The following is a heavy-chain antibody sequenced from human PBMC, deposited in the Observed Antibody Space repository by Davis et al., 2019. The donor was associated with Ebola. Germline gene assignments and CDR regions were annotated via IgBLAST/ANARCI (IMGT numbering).Heavy chain of an antibody. V-gene: IGHV4-61*05. CDR2: IYYSGST. Sequence: SETLSLTCTVSGGSISSSSYYWGWIRQPPGKGLEWIGYIYYSGSTNYNPSLKSRVTISVDTSKNQFSLKLSSVTAADTAVYYCARWAHYGGNSERVYYYYGMDVWGQGTTVTVSS. CDR3: ARWAHYGGNSERVYYYYGMDV. J-gene: IGHJ6*02. D-gene: IGHD4-23*01. CDR1: GGSISSSSYY.